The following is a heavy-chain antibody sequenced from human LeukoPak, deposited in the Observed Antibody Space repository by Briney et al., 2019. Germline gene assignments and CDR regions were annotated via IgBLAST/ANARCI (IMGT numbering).Heavy chain of an antibody. Sequence: GWSLRLSYAVSGFTFSSSWMHWVRQAPGKGLVWVSHIKTDGSTTAYADSVKGRLTISRDNAKNTLYLQMNSLRAEDTGVYYCARGNQQLPRSTPDYWGQGTLVTVSS. CDR2: IKTDGSTT. CDR1: GFTFSSSW. CDR3: ARGNQQLPRSTPDY. J-gene: IGHJ4*02. D-gene: IGHD2-2*01. V-gene: IGHV3-74*01.